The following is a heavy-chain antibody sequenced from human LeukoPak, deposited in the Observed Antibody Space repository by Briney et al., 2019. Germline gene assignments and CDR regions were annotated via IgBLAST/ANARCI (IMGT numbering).Heavy chain of an antibody. J-gene: IGHJ6*02. CDR2: TYYRSKWYN. CDR3: ARDGHDCSGGSCYSGYYYGMDV. Sequence: SQTLSLTCAISGDSVSSNSAAWNRIRQSPSRGLEWLGRTYYRSKWYNDYAVSVKSRITINPDTSKNQFSLQLNSVTPEDTAVYYCARDGHDCSGGSCYSGYYYGMDVRGQGTTVTVSS. CDR1: GDSVSSNSAA. D-gene: IGHD2-15*01. V-gene: IGHV6-1*01.